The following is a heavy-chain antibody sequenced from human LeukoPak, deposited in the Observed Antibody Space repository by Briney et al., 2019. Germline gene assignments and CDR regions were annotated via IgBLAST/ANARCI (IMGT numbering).Heavy chain of an antibody. CDR2: IYHSGST. Sequence: PSGTLSLTCAVSGGSISSSNWWSWVRQPPGKGLEWIGEIYHSGSTNYNPSLKSRVTISVDTSKNQFSLKLSSVTAADTAVYYCARLLGYDSSGYYYRDAAHRGYWGQGTLVTVSS. V-gene: IGHV4-4*02. D-gene: IGHD3-22*01. CDR1: GGSISSSNW. CDR3: ARLLGYDSSGYYYRDAAHRGY. J-gene: IGHJ4*02.